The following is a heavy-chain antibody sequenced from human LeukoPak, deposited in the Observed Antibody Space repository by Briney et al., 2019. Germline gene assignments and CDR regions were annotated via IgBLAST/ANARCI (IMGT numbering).Heavy chain of an antibody. CDR2: IRSNGSTI. CDR3: ARASSGAKVY. D-gene: IGHD4-17*01. CDR1: GFTFSSYG. Sequence: PGGSLRLSCAASGFTFSSYGMNWVRQAPGKGLEWVSYIRSNGSTIYYADSVKGRFTISRDNAKNSLYLQMNSLRAEDTAVYYCARASSGAKVYWGQGTLVTVSS. V-gene: IGHV3-48*03. J-gene: IGHJ4*02.